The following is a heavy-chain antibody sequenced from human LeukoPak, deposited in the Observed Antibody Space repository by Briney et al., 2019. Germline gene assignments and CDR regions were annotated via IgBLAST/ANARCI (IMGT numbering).Heavy chain of an antibody. Sequence: SETLSLTCTVSGGSISTYYWTWIRQPPGKGLEWIGYIYYTGSTNYNPSLKSRVTILVDTSKNQFSLKLSSVTAADTAVYYCARPVVPAATNDAFDIWGQGTMVTVSS. J-gene: IGHJ3*02. CDR3: ARPVVPAATNDAFDI. D-gene: IGHD2-2*01. CDR1: GGSISTYY. V-gene: IGHV4-59*08. CDR2: IYYTGST.